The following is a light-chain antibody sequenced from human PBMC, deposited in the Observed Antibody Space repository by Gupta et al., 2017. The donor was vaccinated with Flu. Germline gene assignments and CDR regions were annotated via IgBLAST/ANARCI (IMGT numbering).Light chain of an antibody. CDR3: QQYYSTPRT. Sequence: DIVMTQSPAPLAVSLGGRATLNCKSSQSVLYSSNNKNYLAWYQQKPGQPPKLLIYWASTRESGVPDRFSGSGSGTDFTLTISSLQAEDVAVYYCQQYYSTPRTFGGGTKVEIK. V-gene: IGKV4-1*01. CDR1: QSVLYSSNNKNY. CDR2: WAS. J-gene: IGKJ4*01.